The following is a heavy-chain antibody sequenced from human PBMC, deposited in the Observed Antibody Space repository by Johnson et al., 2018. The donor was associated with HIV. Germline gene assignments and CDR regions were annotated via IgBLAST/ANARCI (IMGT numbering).Heavy chain of an antibody. CDR3: ARGVSSGYYSNAFDV. CDR2: INWNGGST. J-gene: IGHJ3*01. Sequence: VQLVESGGGVVRPGGSLRLSCAASGFTFDDYGMSWVRQAPGKGLEWVSGINWNGGSTGYADSVKGRFPISRDSAKNSLYLQMNSLRAEDTALYYCARGVSSGYYSNAFDVWGQGTMATVSS. D-gene: IGHD3-22*01. CDR1: GFTFDDYG. V-gene: IGHV3-20*04.